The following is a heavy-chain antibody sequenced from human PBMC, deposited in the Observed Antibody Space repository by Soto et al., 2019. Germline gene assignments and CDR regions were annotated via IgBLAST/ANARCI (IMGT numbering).Heavy chain of an antibody. V-gene: IGHV3-11*01. CDR1: GFIFSDYY. J-gene: IGHJ6*02. CDR2: SSNRDRST. CDR3: ARAWKIEKFGVISMSKGLGV. Sequence: QVQLVESGGGLVKPGGSLRLSCAASGFIFSDYYMTWIRQAPGKGLEWLSCSSNRDRSTYYADSVKDRFVVSKDNAKNLVYLQTNRLRAEDTAVYFCARAWKIEKFGVISMSKGLGVWGQGTTVTVSS. D-gene: IGHD3-3*01.